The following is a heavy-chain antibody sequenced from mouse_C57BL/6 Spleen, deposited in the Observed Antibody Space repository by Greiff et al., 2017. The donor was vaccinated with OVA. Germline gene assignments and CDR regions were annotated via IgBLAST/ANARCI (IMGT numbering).Heavy chain of an antibody. CDR1: GYTFTDYY. D-gene: IGHD2-4*01. J-gene: IGHJ2*01. V-gene: IGHV1-26*01. CDR3: ARGNYYDYDGYYFDY. Sequence: VQLQQSGPELVKPGASVKISCKASGYTFTDYYMNWVKQSHGKSLEWIGDINPNNGGTSYNQKFKGKATLTVDKSSSTAYMELRSLTSEDSAVYYCARGNYYDYDGYYFDYWGQGTTLTVSS. CDR2: INPNNGGT.